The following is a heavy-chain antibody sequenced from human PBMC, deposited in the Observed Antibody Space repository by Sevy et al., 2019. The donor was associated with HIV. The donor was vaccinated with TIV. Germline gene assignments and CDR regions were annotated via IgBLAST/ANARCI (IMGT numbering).Heavy chain of an antibody. CDR2: IKQDGSEK. D-gene: IGHD3-22*01. CDR3: ARPYRTAPFYYYGSSGYYSPSYFDS. V-gene: IGHV3-7*01. CDR1: GFTFSSYW. Sequence: GGSLRLSCAASGFTFSSYWMTWVRQAPGKGLEWVANIKQDGSEKFYVDSLKGRFTIPRDNAKNSRYLQMNSLRAEDTAVYYCARPYRTAPFYYYGSSGYYSPSYFDSWGQGTLVTVSS. J-gene: IGHJ4*02.